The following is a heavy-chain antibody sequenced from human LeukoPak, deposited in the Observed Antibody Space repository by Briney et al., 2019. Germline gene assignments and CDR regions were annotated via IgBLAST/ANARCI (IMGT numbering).Heavy chain of an antibody. Sequence: PGGSLRLSCAASGFTFSSYSMNWVRQAPGKGLEWVSSISSSSSYIYYADSVKGRFTISRDNAKNSLYLQMNSLRAEDTAVYYCARVGYDFWSGYLYYYYMDVWGKGTTVTVSS. V-gene: IGHV3-21*01. D-gene: IGHD3-3*01. J-gene: IGHJ6*03. CDR2: ISSSSSYI. CDR3: ARVGYDFWSGYLYYYYMDV. CDR1: GFTFSSYS.